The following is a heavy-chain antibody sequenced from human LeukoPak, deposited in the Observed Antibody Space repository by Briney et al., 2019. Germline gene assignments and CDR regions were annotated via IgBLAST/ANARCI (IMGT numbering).Heavy chain of an antibody. V-gene: IGHV2-5*02. CDR1: GFSLSTRGVG. CDR3: AHSSYDSSGYYCVELDY. CDR2: IYWDDDT. D-gene: IGHD3-22*01. Sequence: SGPTLVNPPQTLTLTCTFSGFSLSTRGVGVGWIRQPPGKALEWLALIYWDDDTRYSPSLNNRLTITKDTSKNQVVLTMTNMDPVDTATYYCAHSSYDSSGYYCVELDYWGQGTLVTVSS. J-gene: IGHJ4*02.